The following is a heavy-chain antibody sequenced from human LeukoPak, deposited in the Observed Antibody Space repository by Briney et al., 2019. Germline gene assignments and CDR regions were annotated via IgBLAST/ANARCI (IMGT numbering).Heavy chain of an antibody. CDR2: INPNSGGT. V-gene: IGHV1-2*02. CDR3: ARDQGGEYCSGGSCYSFQMLNY. Sequence: ASVKVSCKASGGTFSSYAISWVRQAPGQGLEWMGWINPNSGGTNYAQKFQGRVTMTRDTSISTAYMKLSSLRSEDTAVYYCARDQGGEYCSGGSCYSFQMLNYWGQGTLVTVSS. D-gene: IGHD2-15*01. J-gene: IGHJ4*02. CDR1: GGTFSSYA.